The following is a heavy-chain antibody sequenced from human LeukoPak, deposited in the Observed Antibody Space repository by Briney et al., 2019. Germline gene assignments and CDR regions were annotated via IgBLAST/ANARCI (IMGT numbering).Heavy chain of an antibody. CDR3: AHLHWNGLGDY. D-gene: IGHD1-1*01. J-gene: IGHJ4*02. CDR1: GFSLSASGVG. V-gene: IGHV2-5*02. Sequence: SGPTLVYPTQTLTLTCTFSGFSLSASGVGVGWIRQPPGKVLEWLALIYWDDDKRYSPSLKSRLTITKDTSKNQVVLTMTNMDPVDTATYYCAHLHWNGLGDYWGQGTLVTVSS. CDR2: IYWDDDK.